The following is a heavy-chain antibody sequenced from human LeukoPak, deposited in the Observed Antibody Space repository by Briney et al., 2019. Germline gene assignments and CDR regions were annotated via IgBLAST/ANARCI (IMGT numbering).Heavy chain of an antibody. V-gene: IGHV4-61*02. CDR2: IYTSGST. CDR3: ARVLPGQWLGWFDP. CDR1: GGSISSGSYY. D-gene: IGHD6-19*01. J-gene: IGHJ5*02. Sequence: SQTLSLTCTVSGGSISSGSYYWSWIRQPAGKGLEWIGRIYTSGSTNYNPSLKSRVTISVDTSKNQFSLKLSSVTAADTAVYYCARVLPGQWLGWFDPWGQGTLVTVSS.